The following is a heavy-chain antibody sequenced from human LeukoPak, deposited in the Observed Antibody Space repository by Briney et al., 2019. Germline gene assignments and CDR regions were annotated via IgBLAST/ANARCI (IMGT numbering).Heavy chain of an antibody. D-gene: IGHD4-23*01. J-gene: IGHJ4*02. CDR1: GGSISSYH. V-gene: IGHV4-59*01. CDR2: IYYSGST. CDR3: ARVLTTVAAFDY. Sequence: SETLSLTCTVSGGSISSYHWSWIRQPPGKGLEWIGYIYYSGSTNYNPSLKSRVTISVDTSKNQFSLKLSSVTAADTAVYYCARVLTTVAAFDYWGQGTLVTVSS.